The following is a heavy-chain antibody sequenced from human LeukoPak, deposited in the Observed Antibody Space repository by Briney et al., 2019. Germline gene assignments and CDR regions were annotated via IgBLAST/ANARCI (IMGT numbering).Heavy chain of an antibody. V-gene: IGHV1-24*01. CDR1: GYTLTELS. J-gene: IGHJ6*03. D-gene: IGHD1-7*01. CDR2: FDPEDGET. CDR3: ARGITGTTPYYYYYYMDV. Sequence: ASVKVSCKVSGYTLTELSMHWVRRAPGKGLEWMGGFDPEDGETIYAQKFQGRVTMTEDTSTDTAYMELSSLRSEDTAVYYCARGITGTTPYYYYYYMDVWGKGTTVTVSS.